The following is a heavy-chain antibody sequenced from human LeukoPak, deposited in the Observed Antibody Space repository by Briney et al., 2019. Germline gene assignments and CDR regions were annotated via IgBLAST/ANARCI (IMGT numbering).Heavy chain of an antibody. D-gene: IGHD1-1*01. CDR2: IYYSGST. J-gene: IGHJ5*02. Sequence: SETLSLTCTVSGDSMSDYFWTWIRQPPGKGLEWIGNIYYSGSTYYNPSLKSRVTISVDTSKNQFSLKLSSVTAADTAVYYCATLTTPGWFNPWGQGTLVTVSS. V-gene: IGHV4-59*12. CDR1: GDSMSDYF. CDR3: ATLTTPGWFNP.